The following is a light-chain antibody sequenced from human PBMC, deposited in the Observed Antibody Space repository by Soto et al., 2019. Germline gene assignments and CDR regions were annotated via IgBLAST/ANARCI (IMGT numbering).Light chain of an antibody. CDR3: QQRHSWPIT. CDR1: QSVTNY. V-gene: IGKV3-11*01. J-gene: IGKJ5*01. CDR2: DVS. Sequence: EVVLTQSPATLSLSPGERATLSCRASQSVTNYLACYQHKPGQAPRLLLYDVSNRATGIPARFSGSGSGTDFTLTISSLEPEDFAIYYCQQRHSWPITFGKGTRLEIK.